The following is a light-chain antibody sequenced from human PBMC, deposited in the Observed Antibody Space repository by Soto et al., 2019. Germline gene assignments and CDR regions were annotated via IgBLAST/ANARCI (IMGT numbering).Light chain of an antibody. J-gene: IGLJ1*01. V-gene: IGLV3-21*04. Sequence: SYELTQPPSVSVAPEKTATITCGGNNIGNKRVHWYRQKPGQAPVLLISYDSDLPSGIPERFSGSNSENTDTLTISRVAAGDESDYSCQVWDIMTDNYVFGSGTKVTVL. CDR2: YDS. CDR3: QVWDIMTDNYV. CDR1: NIGNKR.